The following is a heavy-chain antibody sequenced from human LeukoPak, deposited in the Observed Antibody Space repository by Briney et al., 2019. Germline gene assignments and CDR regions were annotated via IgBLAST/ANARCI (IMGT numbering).Heavy chain of an antibody. V-gene: IGHV4-59*11. CDR2: IYYTGST. CDR3: AREATKLTHPYFDH. J-gene: IGHJ4*02. CDR1: GGSITTHY. D-gene: IGHD1-1*01. Sequence: SKTLSLTCTVSGGSITTHYWTWFRQPPGRGLEWIGYIYYTGSTNYNSALKSRVTVSIDTSKSQFSLKVNSVTTADTAVYYCAREATKLTHPYFDHWGQGILVTVSS.